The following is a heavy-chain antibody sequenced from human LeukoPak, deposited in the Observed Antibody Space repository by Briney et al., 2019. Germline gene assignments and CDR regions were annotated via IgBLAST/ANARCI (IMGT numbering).Heavy chain of an antibody. CDR1: GGSISSTTYY. V-gene: IGHV4-39*07. Sequence: SETLSLTCTVSGGSISSTTYYWGWIRLPPGKGLEWIGSIDYSGRTYYNPSLESRVTMSSDTSKNQFSLKLSSVTAADTAVYYCARDENGYVWGSFRAWGQGTLVTVSS. CDR2: IDYSGRT. D-gene: IGHD3-16*02. CDR3: ARDENGYVWGSFRA. J-gene: IGHJ5*02.